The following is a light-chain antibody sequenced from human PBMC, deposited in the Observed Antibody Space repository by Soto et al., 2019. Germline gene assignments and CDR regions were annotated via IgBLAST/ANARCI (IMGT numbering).Light chain of an antibody. Sequence: EIVLTQSPGILSLSPGERASLSCRASQSVSSNYLAWYQHNPGQAPRLLIYGASSRAAGIPGRFSGSESGTDFTPTVSRLEPEDFAVYYCQQYGSSPLTFGGGTRVQIK. V-gene: IGKV3-20*01. CDR2: GAS. J-gene: IGKJ4*01. CDR1: QSVSSNY. CDR3: QQYGSSPLT.